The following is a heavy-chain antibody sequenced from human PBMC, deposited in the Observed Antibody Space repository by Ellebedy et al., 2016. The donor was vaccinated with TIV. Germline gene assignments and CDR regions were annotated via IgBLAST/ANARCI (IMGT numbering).Heavy chain of an antibody. D-gene: IGHD2-2*01. V-gene: IGHV1-2*02. J-gene: IGHJ4*02. CDR2: INPVSCAT. Sequence: AASVKVSCKPSGYAFDSYFLAWVRQAPGQGLAWMGWINPVSCATHYAQSLQGRLTMTRDTSIGTAYMELGSLQSDDTAMYYCVRSRAYHFDKWGEGTLVTVSS. CDR3: VRSRAYHFDK. CDR1: GYAFDSYF.